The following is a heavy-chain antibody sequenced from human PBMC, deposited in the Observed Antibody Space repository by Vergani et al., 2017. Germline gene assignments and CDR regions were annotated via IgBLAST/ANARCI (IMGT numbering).Heavy chain of an antibody. D-gene: IGHD1-26*01. Sequence: QVQLVQSGAEVKKPGASVKVSCKASGYTFTSYGISWVRQAPGQGLEWMGWINPKSGDTNYAQKFQGRVTMTRDTSISTFYMELRWLRSDDTAVYYCARVRWPNWDLDAFDVWGRGTTVTVSS. CDR1: GYTFTSYG. V-gene: IGHV1-18*01. CDR3: ARVRWPNWDLDAFDV. CDR2: INPKSGDT. J-gene: IGHJ3*01.